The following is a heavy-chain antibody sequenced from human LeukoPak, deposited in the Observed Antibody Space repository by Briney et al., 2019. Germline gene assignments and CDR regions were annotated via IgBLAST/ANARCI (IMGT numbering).Heavy chain of an antibody. Sequence: SETLSLTCTVSGGSISSSSYYWGRIRQPPGKGLEWIGSIYYSGSTYYNPSLKSRVTISVDTSKNQFSLKLSSVTAADTAVYYCARVGPWVNPDYYYYYMDVLGKGTTVTVS. CDR2: IYYSGST. V-gene: IGHV4-39*01. CDR1: GGSISSSSYY. CDR3: ARVGPWVNPDYYYYYMDV. J-gene: IGHJ6*03. D-gene: IGHD1-14*01.